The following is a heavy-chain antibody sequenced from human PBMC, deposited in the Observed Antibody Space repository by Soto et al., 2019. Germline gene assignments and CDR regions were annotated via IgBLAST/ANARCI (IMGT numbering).Heavy chain of an antibody. D-gene: IGHD6-6*01. J-gene: IGHJ4*02. CDR3: EGLGRCLEALGS. Sequence: SETLSLTCTVSGGSISSYYWSWIRQPPGKGLEWVGYIYYSGSTTYNPSLKSRLTISVDTSKNQFSLKLRSVTAADPAVYYCEGLGRCLEALGSWGQGTLVTVSS. CDR1: GGSISSYY. CDR2: IYYSGST. V-gene: IGHV4-59*08.